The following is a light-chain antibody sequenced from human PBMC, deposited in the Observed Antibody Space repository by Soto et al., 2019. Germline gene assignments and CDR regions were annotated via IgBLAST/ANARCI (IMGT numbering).Light chain of an antibody. CDR1: QSISNY. V-gene: IGKV1-39*01. Sequence: IHMTQSPSSLSASVGDRGTITCRASQSISNYLNWYQQKPGKAPNLLIYIASNLHSGVPSRFSGSGSGTEFTLTISSLQPDDFATYYCQQANSFPLTFGGGTKVDI. CDR2: IAS. CDR3: QQANSFPLT. J-gene: IGKJ4*01.